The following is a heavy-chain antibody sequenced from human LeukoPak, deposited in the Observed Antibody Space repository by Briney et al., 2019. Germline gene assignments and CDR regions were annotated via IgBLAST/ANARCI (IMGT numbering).Heavy chain of an antibody. V-gene: IGHV3-7*01. CDR3: ARDFGSLEDYFDY. CDR2: IKEDGSDK. D-gene: IGHD3-10*01. CDR1: GFTFSSYW. Sequence: AGGSLRLSCAASGFTFSSYWMSWVRQAPGKGLEWVANIKEDGSDKYYVDSVKGRFTISRDNAKNSLYLQMNSLRAEDTAVYYCARDFGSLEDYFDYWGQGTLVTVSS. J-gene: IGHJ4*02.